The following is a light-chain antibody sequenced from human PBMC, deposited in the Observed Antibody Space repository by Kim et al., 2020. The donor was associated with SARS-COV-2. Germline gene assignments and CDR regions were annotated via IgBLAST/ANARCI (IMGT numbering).Light chain of an antibody. CDR2: KAS. Sequence: DIQMTQSPSTLSASVGDRVTITCRASQSMSNLLAWVQQKPGRAPQLLIYKASGLESGVPSRFSGSGSGTEFTLTINSLQPDDFASYYCQQYDSYPITFGGGTKVDIK. CDR3: QQYDSYPIT. CDR1: QSMSNL. V-gene: IGKV1-5*03. J-gene: IGKJ4*01.